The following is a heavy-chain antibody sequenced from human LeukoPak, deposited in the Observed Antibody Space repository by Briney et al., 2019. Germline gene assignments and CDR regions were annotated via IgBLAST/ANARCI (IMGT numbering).Heavy chain of an antibody. CDR1: GFTFSSYA. V-gene: IGHV3-23*01. CDR2: ISGSGGST. D-gene: IGHD2-2*01. CDR3: AKLGYCSSTSCGGFDY. J-gene: IGHJ4*02. Sequence: GGSLGLSCAASGFTFSSYAMSWVRQAPGKGLEWVSAISGSGGSTYYADSVKGRFTISRDNSKNTLYLQMNSLRAEDTAVYYCAKLGYCSSTSCGGFDYWGQGTLVTVSS.